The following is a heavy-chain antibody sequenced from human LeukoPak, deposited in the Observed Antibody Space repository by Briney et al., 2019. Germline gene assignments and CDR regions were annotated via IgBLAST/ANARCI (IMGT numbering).Heavy chain of an antibody. CDR1: GGTFSSYA. D-gene: IGHD2-15*01. Sequence: ASVKVSCKASGGTFSSYAISWVRQAPGQRLEWMGWSNAGNGNTKYSQEFQGRVTITRDTSASTAYMELSSLRSEDMAVYYCARMGGDCSGGSCSYYFDYWGQGTLVTVSS. CDR2: SNAGNGNT. V-gene: IGHV1-3*02. CDR3: ARMGGDCSGGSCSYYFDY. J-gene: IGHJ4*02.